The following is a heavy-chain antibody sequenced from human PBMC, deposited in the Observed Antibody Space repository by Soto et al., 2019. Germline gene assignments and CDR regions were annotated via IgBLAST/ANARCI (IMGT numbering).Heavy chain of an antibody. CDR2: INPNSGGT. J-gene: IGHJ6*02. Sequence: GASVKVSCKASGYTFTGYYMHWVRQAPGQGLEWMGWINPNSGGTNYAQKFQGWVTMTRDTSISTAYMELSRLRSDDTAVYYCARTRSGYYSNYGLYVWGQGTTVTGSS. V-gene: IGHV1-2*04. CDR1: GYTFTGYY. D-gene: IGHD2-15*01. CDR3: ARTRSGYYSNYGLYV.